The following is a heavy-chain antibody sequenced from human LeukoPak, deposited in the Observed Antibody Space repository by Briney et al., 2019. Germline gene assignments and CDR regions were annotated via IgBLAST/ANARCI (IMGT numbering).Heavy chain of an antibody. J-gene: IGHJ4*02. CDR1: GFTLKNYA. V-gene: IGHV3-23*01. D-gene: IGHD3-16*01. CDR3: ARLGFGDGGDY. Sequence: GGSLRLSCAASGFTLKNYAMNWVRQAPGKGLEWVSANSGSGVSTDYADSVKGRFTIFRDNSKNTVYLQMNSLRTEDTAVYYCARLGFGDGGDYWGQGTLVTVSS. CDR2: NSGSGVST.